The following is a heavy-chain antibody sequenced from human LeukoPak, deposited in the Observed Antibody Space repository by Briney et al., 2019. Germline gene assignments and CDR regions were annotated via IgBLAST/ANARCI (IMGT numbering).Heavy chain of an antibody. Sequence: ASVKVSFKVSGYTLTELSMHWVRQAPGKGLEWMGGFDPEDGETIYAQKFQGRVTMTEDTSTDTAYMELSSLRSEDTAVYYCATSITSSWYAFGGNYWGQGTLVTVSS. J-gene: IGHJ4*02. V-gene: IGHV1-24*01. CDR1: GYTLTELS. CDR2: FDPEDGET. CDR3: ATSITSSWYAFGGNY. D-gene: IGHD6-13*01.